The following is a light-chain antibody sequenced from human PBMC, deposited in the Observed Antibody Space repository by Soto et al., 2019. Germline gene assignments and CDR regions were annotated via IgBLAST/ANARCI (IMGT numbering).Light chain of an antibody. CDR3: QQYYSTPRT. V-gene: IGKV4-1*01. J-gene: IGKJ1*01. Sequence: DIQMTQSPDSLAVSLGERATINCKSSQSVLYSSNNKSYLAWYQQKPGQPPKLLIYWASTRESGVPDRFSGSGSGTDFTLTISSLQAEDVAVYYCQQYYSTPRTFGQGTKVEIK. CDR1: QSVLYSSNNKSY. CDR2: WAS.